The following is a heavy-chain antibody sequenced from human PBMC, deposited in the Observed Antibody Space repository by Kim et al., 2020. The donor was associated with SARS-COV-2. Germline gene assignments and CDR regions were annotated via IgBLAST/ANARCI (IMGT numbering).Heavy chain of an antibody. CDR1: GFTFSSYA. CDR3: AKDMGITIFGVVIAIDY. CDR2: ISGSGGST. V-gene: IGHV3-23*01. Sequence: GGSLRLSCAASGFTFSSYAMSWVRQAPGKGLEWVSGISGSGGSTYYADSVKGRFTISRDNSKNTLYLQMNSLRAEDTAVYYCAKDMGITIFGVVIAIDYWGQGTLVTVSS. D-gene: IGHD3-3*01. J-gene: IGHJ4*02.